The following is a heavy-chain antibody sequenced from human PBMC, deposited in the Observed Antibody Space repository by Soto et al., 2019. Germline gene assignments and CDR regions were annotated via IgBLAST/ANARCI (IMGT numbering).Heavy chain of an antibody. J-gene: IGHJ3*02. V-gene: IGHV3-30*03. CDR3: ARDSRFKGGRVTGAFDI. CDR2: ISYDGGHK. Sequence: QVQVVESGGGVVQPGRSLRLSCAASGFTFSSHGMHWVRQAPGKGLEWVAVISYDGGHKYYADSVKGRFTISRDNSRNTVYLQMNSLRPEDTAMFYCARDSRFKGGRVTGAFDIWGQGTMVTVSS. CDR1: GFTFSSHG. D-gene: IGHD3-16*01.